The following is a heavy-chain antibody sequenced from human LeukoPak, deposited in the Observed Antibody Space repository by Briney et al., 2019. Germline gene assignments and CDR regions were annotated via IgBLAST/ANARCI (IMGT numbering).Heavy chain of an antibody. CDR1: GGSFIGYY. Sequence: PSETLSLTYAVHGGSFIGYYWSWIRQPPGKGLEWIGEINHSGSTNYNPSLKSRVTISVDTSKNQFSLKLSSVTAADTAVYYCARGQADTSFVGINWYDLWGQGTLVTVSS. CDR3: ARGQADTSFVGINWYDL. D-gene: IGHD3-3*01. V-gene: IGHV4-34*01. J-gene: IGHJ5*02. CDR2: INHSGST.